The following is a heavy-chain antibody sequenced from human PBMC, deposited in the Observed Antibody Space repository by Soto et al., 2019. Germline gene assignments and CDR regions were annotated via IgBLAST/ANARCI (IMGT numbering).Heavy chain of an antibody. J-gene: IGHJ5*02. Sequence: QLQLQESGPGLVKPSETLSLTCTVSGGSISSRGYYWGWIRQPPGKGLEWIGTIYYSGSTDYNPALSRLVTISVDTSLNQFSLTLSSVSAADTAVYYCASSDWFDPWGQGTRVTVSS. V-gene: IGHV4-39*01. CDR1: GGSISSRGYY. D-gene: IGHD6-25*01. CDR2: IYYSGST. CDR3: ASSDWFDP.